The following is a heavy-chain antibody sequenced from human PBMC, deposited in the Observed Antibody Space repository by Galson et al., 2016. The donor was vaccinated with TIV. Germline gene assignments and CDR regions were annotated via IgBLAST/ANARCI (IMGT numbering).Heavy chain of an antibody. D-gene: IGHD3-9*01. Sequence: YTFGSYGIHWVRQAPGQGLEWMGRISLYNGNTNYAQKFQGRVTITTDTSTNTVYMDLRSLRSDDTAVYFCVRIAMTGYYDYWGQGTLVTVSS. CDR1: YTFGSYG. J-gene: IGHJ4*02. CDR2: ISLYNGNT. V-gene: IGHV1-18*01. CDR3: VRIAMTGYYDY.